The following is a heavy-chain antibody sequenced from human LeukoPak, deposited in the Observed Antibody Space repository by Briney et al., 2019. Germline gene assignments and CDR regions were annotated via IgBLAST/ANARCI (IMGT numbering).Heavy chain of an antibody. J-gene: IGHJ6*02. CDR2: ISWNSGSI. D-gene: IGHD6-13*01. Sequence: GGSLRLSCAASGFTFSSFAMHWVRQAPGKGLEWVSGISWNSGSIGYADSVKGRFTISRDNAKNSLYLQMNSLRAEDTALYYCAGGSSVGYYYYGMDVWGQGTTVTVSS. V-gene: IGHV3-9*01. CDR3: AGGSSVGYYYYGMDV. CDR1: GFTFSSFA.